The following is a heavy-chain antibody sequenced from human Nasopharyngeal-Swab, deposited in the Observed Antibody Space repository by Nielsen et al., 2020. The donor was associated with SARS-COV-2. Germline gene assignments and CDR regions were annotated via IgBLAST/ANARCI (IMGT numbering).Heavy chain of an antibody. CDR1: GFTFDDYA. V-gene: IGHV3-21*01. D-gene: IGHD7-27*01. Sequence: GESLKISCAASGFTFDDYAIHWVRQAPGKGLEWVSFIRGTSGYKNYADSVKGRFTISRDNVKKSLYLQMNNLRAEDTAVYYCARGLRVLGNFDYWGQGTLVTVSS. J-gene: IGHJ4*02. CDR3: ARGLRVLGNFDY. CDR2: IRGTSGYK.